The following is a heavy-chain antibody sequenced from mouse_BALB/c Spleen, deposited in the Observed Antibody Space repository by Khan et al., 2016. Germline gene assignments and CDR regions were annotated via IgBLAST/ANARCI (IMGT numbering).Heavy chain of an antibody. CDR1: GFSLTGFG. V-gene: IGHV2-6-7*01. CDR3: ARGGGYFDY. Sequence: QMQLKESGPGLVAPSQSLSITCTVSGFSLTGFGINWVRQPPGKGLEWLGLIWGDGTTDYNSALKSRLSISRDNSKSQVFLKMDSLQTDDTARYYCARGGGYFDYWGQGSTLTVSS. J-gene: IGHJ2*01. CDR2: IWGDGTT.